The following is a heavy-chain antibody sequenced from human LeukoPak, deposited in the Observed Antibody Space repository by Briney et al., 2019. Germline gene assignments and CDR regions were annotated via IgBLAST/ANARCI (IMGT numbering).Heavy chain of an antibody. CDR3: ARLLSPGWFDP. V-gene: IGHV4-39*01. Sequence: PSETLSLTCTVSGGSISSSASYWAWIRQPPGTGLEWIANVYYNGDTYYKSSLYSRVTISADTSKNQFSLNLRSVTAADTAVYYCARLLSPGWFDPWGQGTLVTVSS. CDR1: GGSISSSASY. J-gene: IGHJ5*02. CDR2: VYYNGDT. D-gene: IGHD2/OR15-2a*01.